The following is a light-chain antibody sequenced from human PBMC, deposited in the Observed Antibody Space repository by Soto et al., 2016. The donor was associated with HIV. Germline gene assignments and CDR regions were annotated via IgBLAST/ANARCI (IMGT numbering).Light chain of an antibody. CDR2: QDN. Sequence: SYELTQPPSVSVSPGQTASIPCSGDKLGDKYACWYQHKPGQSPVLVIFQDNRRPSGIPERFSGANSGNTATLTISGTQPMDEADYFRQAWDSNTAVFGTGTKVTVL. CDR1: KLGDKY. CDR3: QAWDSNTAV. V-gene: IGLV3-1*01. J-gene: IGLJ1*01.